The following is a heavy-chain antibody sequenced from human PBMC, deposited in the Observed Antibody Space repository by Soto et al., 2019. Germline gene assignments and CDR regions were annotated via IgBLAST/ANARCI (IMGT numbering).Heavy chain of an antibody. Sequence: GESLKISCKGSGYSFTSYWISWVRQMPGKGLEWMGRIDPSDSYTNYSPSFQGHVTISADKSISTAYLQWSSLKASDTAMYYCARHLGCTNGVCYYNWFDPWGQGTPVTVSS. CDR2: IDPSDSYT. D-gene: IGHD2-8*01. CDR1: GYSFTSYW. V-gene: IGHV5-10-1*01. CDR3: ARHLGCTNGVCYYNWFDP. J-gene: IGHJ5*02.